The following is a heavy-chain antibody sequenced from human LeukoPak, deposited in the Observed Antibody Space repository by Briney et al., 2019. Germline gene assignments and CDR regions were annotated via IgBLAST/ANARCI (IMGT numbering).Heavy chain of an antibody. CDR1: GGSISSSTYS. CDR3: ARERGLGVISPYTDY. D-gene: IGHD2-21*01. CDR2: INYSGST. Sequence: SETLSLTCTVSGGSISSSTYSWTWIRQPPGKGLEWIGNINYSGSTHYNPSLKSRVTISVDTSKNQFSLKLSSVTAADTAVYSCARERGLGVISPYTDYWGQGTQATVSS. J-gene: IGHJ4*02. V-gene: IGHV4-39*02.